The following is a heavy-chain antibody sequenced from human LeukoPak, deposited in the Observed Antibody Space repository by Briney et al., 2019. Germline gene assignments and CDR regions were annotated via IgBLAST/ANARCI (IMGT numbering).Heavy chain of an antibody. J-gene: IGHJ4*02. Sequence: PGGSLRLSCAASGFTFSSYEMNWVRQAPGEGLGWGSYISSSADTIYYADSVKGRITISRDNAKNSLYLQMNSLRAEDTAVYYCARANTDLVRGVFIHLDYWGQGTLVTVSS. CDR2: ISSSADTI. D-gene: IGHD3-10*01. V-gene: IGHV3-48*03. CDR3: ARANTDLVRGVFIHLDY. CDR1: GFTFSSYE.